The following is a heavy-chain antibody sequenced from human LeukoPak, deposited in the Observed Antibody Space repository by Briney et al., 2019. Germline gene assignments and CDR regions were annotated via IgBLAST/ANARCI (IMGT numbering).Heavy chain of an antibody. D-gene: IGHD6-6*01. Sequence: TGGSLRLSCAASGFTFSSHGMHWVRQAPGKGLEWVAFIQNDGKNKKYADSVKGRLTISRDNSKNTLYLQMNSLTVAGTGVYYCARDWGTSSLYLVNWGQGTLVTVSS. CDR3: ARDWGTSSLYLVN. CDR2: IQNDGKNK. J-gene: IGHJ4*02. V-gene: IGHV3-30*02. CDR1: GFTFSSHG.